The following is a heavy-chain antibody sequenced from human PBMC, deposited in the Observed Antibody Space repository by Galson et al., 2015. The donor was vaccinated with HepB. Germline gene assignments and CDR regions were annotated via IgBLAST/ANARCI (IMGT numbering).Heavy chain of an antibody. J-gene: IGHJ5*02. CDR1: GGTFSSYA. CDR2: IIPIFGTA. Sequence: SVKVSCKASGGTFSSYAISWVRQAPGQGLEWMGGIIPIFGTANYAQKFQGRVTITADKSTSTAYMELSSLRSEDTAVYYCARMDTAMVGGVQAYNWFDPWGQGTLVTVSS. V-gene: IGHV1-69*06. D-gene: IGHD5-18*01. CDR3: ARMDTAMVGGVQAYNWFDP.